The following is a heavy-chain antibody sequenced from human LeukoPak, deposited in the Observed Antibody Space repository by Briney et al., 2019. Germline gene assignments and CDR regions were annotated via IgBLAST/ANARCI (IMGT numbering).Heavy chain of an antibody. J-gene: IGHJ4*02. D-gene: IGHD1-26*01. V-gene: IGHV3-20*04. CDR2: INWNGGST. Sequence: GGSLRLSCAASGFTFDDYGMSWARQAPGKGVEWVSGINWNGGSTGYADSVKGRFTIFRDNAKNSLYLQMNSLRAEDTAVYYCARDSGSGSFPFDYWGQGTLVTVSS. CDR3: ARDSGSGSFPFDY. CDR1: GFTFDDYG.